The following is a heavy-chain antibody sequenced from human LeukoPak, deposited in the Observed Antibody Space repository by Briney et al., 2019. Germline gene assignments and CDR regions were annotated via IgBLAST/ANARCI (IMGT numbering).Heavy chain of an antibody. CDR2: ISGSSSDI. CDR1: GFTFSSYS. V-gene: IGHV3-21*01. Sequence: GGSLRLSCAASGFTFSSYSMHWVRQAPGKGLEWVSSISGSSSDIYYADSVKGRFTISRDNSKNSLYLQMKSLRAEDTALYYCARRGYHDYSGFDYWGQGTLVTVSS. CDR3: ARRGYHDYSGFDY. J-gene: IGHJ4*02. D-gene: IGHD1-26*01.